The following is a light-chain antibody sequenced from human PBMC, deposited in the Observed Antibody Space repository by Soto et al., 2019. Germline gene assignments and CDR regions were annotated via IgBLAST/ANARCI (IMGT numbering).Light chain of an antibody. CDR3: QQGYNFPRA. J-gene: IGKJ1*01. CDR1: QPISSW. Sequence: DIQVTQSPPTLSASVGDRVTITCRASQPISSWLAWYQQVPGQAPYLLIYPASTLQSGVPSRFSGSGSGTDFTLTINSLQPEDFATYYCQQGYNFPRAFGQGTKVDIK. CDR2: PAS. V-gene: IGKV1-12*01.